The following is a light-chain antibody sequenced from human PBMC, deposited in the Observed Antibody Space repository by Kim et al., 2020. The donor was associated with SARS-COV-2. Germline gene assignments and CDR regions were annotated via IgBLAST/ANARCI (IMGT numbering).Light chain of an antibody. J-gene: IGKJ2*01. CDR3: QQYGSSLYT. CDR1: QSVSSIY. V-gene: IGKV3-20*01. CDR2: GAS. Sequence: LSPGESASLSCRASQSVSSIYLAWYQQKPGQAPRLLIYGASSRATGIPDRFSGSGSGTDFTLTISRLEPDDFAVYYCQQYGSSLYTFGQGTKLEI.